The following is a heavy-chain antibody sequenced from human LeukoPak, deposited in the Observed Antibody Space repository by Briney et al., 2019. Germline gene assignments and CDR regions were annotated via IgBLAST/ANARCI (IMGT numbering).Heavy chain of an antibody. CDR3: ARQRGYCSGGSCYGMFDY. CDR2: IYYSGSI. Sequence: SETLSLTCTVSGGSISSSNYYWGWIRQPPGKGLEWISSIYYSGSIYYNPSLKSRVTISVDTSKNQFSLKLTSVTAADTAVYYCARQRGYCSGGSCYGMFDYWGQGTLVTVSS. D-gene: IGHD2-15*01. J-gene: IGHJ4*02. CDR1: GGSISSSNYY. V-gene: IGHV4-39*01.